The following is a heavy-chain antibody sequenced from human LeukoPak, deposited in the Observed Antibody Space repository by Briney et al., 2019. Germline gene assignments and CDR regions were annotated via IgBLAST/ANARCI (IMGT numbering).Heavy chain of an antibody. Sequence: SETLSPTCAVYGGSFSGYYWSWIRQPPGKGLEWIGEINHSGSTNYNPSLKSRVTISVDTSKNQFSLKLSSVTAADTAVYYCARGARLWFGELLQPRYYYGMDVWGQGTTVTVSS. CDR2: INHSGST. V-gene: IGHV4-34*01. CDR3: ARGARLWFGELLQPRYYYGMDV. CDR1: GGSFSGYY. D-gene: IGHD3-10*01. J-gene: IGHJ6*02.